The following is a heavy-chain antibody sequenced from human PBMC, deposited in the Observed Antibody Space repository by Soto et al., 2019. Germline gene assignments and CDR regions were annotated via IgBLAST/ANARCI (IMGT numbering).Heavy chain of an antibody. D-gene: IGHD1-1*01. CDR2: ISGSGGST. CDR3: AKMGDWNDRSRYNWFDP. J-gene: IGHJ5*02. V-gene: IGHV3-23*01. Sequence: RRLSCAASGFTFSSYAMSWVRQAPGKGLEWVSAISGSGGSTYYADSVKGRFTISRDNSKTTLYLQMNSLRAEDTAVYYCAKMGDWNDRSRYNWFDPWGQGTLVTVSS. CDR1: GFTFSSYA.